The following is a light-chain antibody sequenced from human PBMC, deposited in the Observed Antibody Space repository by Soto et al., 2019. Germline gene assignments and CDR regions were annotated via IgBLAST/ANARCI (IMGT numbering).Light chain of an antibody. CDR2: NTS. CDR1: QSINSKS. V-gene: IGKV3-20*01. J-gene: IGKJ3*01. CDR3: QHYGGSFI. Sequence: EIVLTQSPGTLSLSPGEGATVSCRVSQSINSKSLVWYQRKFGQAPRHLIHNTSSRATGIPDRFSGSGSGTDFTLSISRLEPEDFAVYYCQHYGGSFIFGPGTKVDFK.